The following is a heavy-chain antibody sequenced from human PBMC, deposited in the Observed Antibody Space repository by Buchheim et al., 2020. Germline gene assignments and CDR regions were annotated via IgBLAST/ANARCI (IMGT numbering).Heavy chain of an antibody. CDR3: ARDGYVNGIWFPFDY. J-gene: IGHJ4*02. Sequence: EVQLVESGGGLVQPGGSLRLSCAASGFTFSDHYMEWVRQAPGKGLEWVGRGRDKANSYTTEYAASVKGRFTISRDESKNSVYLQMNSLKTEDTAVYYCARDGYVNGIWFPFDYSGQGTL. V-gene: IGHV3-72*01. CDR1: GFTFSDHY. D-gene: IGHD2-8*01. CDR2: GRDKANSYTT.